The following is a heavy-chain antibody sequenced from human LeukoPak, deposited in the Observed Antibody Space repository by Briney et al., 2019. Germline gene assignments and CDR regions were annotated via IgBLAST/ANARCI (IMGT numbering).Heavy chain of an antibody. CDR1: GYTLTELS. Sequence: GASVKVSCKVPGYTLTELSMHWVRQAPGKGLEWMGGFDPEDGETIYAQKFQGRVTMTEGTSTDTAYMELSSLRSEDTAVYYCATSGSIAAAGTDWFDPWGQGTLVTVSS. V-gene: IGHV1-24*01. J-gene: IGHJ5*02. CDR2: FDPEDGET. D-gene: IGHD6-13*01. CDR3: ATSGSIAAAGTDWFDP.